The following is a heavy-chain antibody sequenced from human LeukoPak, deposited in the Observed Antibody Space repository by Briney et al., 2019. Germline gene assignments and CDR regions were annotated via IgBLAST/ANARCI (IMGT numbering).Heavy chain of an antibody. V-gene: IGHV1-69*06. J-gene: IGHJ5*02. CDR2: IITNFGTP. Sequence: SVNLSCKVSGGTFSSYTISWVRQAPGQGREWMGGIITNFGTPNYAQKFQGRVTINEDNSTSTAYMELSSLGCEYTAVYYCARVLVSFANWFDPWGQGTLVTVSS. D-gene: IGHD3-16*02. CDR3: ARVLVSFANWFDP. CDR1: GGTFSSYT.